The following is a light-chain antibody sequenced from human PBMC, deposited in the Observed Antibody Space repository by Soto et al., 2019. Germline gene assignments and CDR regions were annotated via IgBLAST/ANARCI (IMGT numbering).Light chain of an antibody. V-gene: IGLV2-14*01. J-gene: IGLJ1*01. CDR1: SSDVGGYKY. Sequence: PASVSGSPGQSITISCTGTSSDVGGYKYVSWYQQHPGKAPKLMIYEVSNRPSGVSNRFSGSKSGNTASLTISGLQAEDEADYYCSSYTSSSPCVFGTGTKVTVL. CDR3: SSYTSSSPCV. CDR2: EVS.